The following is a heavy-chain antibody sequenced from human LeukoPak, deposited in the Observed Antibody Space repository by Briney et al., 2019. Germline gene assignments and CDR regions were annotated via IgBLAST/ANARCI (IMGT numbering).Heavy chain of an antibody. J-gene: IGHJ5*02. Sequence: GGSLRLSCAASGFTFSSYEMNWVRQAPGKGLEWVSYISSSGSTIYYADSVKGRFTISRDNAKNSLYLQMNSLRAEDTAVYYCARAAAVTGAFRDNWFDPWGQGALATVSS. D-gene: IGHD6-19*01. V-gene: IGHV3-48*03. CDR3: ARAAAVTGAFRDNWFDP. CDR2: ISSSGSTI. CDR1: GFTFSSYE.